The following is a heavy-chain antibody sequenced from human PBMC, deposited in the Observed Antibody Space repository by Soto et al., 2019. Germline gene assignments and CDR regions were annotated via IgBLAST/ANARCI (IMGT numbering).Heavy chain of an antibody. V-gene: IGHV1-58*02. D-gene: IGHD6-19*01. Sequence: SVKVSCKASGFTFTSSAMQWVRQARGQRLEWIGWIVVGSGNTNYAQKFQERVTITRDMSTSTAYMELSSLRSEDTAVYYCAADSSGWYQFDYWGQGTLVTVSS. CDR1: GFTFTSSA. CDR2: IVVGSGNT. J-gene: IGHJ4*02. CDR3: AADSSGWYQFDY.